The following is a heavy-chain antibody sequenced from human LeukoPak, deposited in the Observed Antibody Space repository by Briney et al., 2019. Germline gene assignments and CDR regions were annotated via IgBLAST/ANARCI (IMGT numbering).Heavy chain of an antibody. CDR2: IIPIFGTA. V-gene: IGHV1-69*13. D-gene: IGHD2-15*01. Sequence: SVKVSCKASGGTFSSYAISWVRQAPGQGLEWMGGIIPIFGTANYAQKFQGRVTITADESTSTAYMELSSLRSEDTAVYYCARDLSCSGGSCGLGYWGQGTLVTVSS. J-gene: IGHJ4*02. CDR1: GGTFSSYA. CDR3: ARDLSCSGGSCGLGY.